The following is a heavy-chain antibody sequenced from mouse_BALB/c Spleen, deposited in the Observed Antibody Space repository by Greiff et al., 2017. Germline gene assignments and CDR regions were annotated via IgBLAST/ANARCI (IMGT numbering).Heavy chain of an antibody. Sequence: EVQLVESGGGLVQPGGSLRLSCATSGFTFTDYYMSWVRQPPGKALEWLGFIRNKANGYTTEYSASVKGRFTISRDNSQSIIYLQMNTLRAEDSATYYCARGRYYDYDVWYFDVWGAGTTVTVSS. D-gene: IGHD2-4*01. V-gene: IGHV7-3*02. J-gene: IGHJ1*01. CDR3: ARGRYYDYDVWYFDV. CDR2: IRNKANGYTT. CDR1: GFTFTDYY.